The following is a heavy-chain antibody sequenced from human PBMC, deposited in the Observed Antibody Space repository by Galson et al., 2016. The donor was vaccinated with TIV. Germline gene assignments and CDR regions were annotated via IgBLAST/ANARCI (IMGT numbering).Heavy chain of an antibody. V-gene: IGHV7-4-1*02. CDR1: GYTFSDYA. CDR2: INTKTGNP. CDR3: ARGRGSPPYYYYYMEH. Sequence: SGYTFSDYAINWVRQVPGQGLEWMGWINTKTGNPTYAQGFTGRFVFSLDTTVSSAFLQITSLKAEDTAVYYCARGRGSPPYYYYYMEHWGKGTAVTVSS. J-gene: IGHJ6*03.